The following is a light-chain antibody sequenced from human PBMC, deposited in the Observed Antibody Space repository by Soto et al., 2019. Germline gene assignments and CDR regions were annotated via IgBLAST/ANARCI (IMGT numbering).Light chain of an antibody. V-gene: IGLV1-44*01. Sequence: QSALTQPPSASGTPGQRVTISCYGSSPNMGSNTVHWFQQFPGTAPRLLISTNDQRPSGVPDRFIGSNSGTSASLAISGLQFEDEAAYYCAVWDDRLNGHVFGTGTRHRP. CDR2: TND. CDR1: SPNMGSNT. CDR3: AVWDDRLNGHV. J-gene: IGLJ1*01.